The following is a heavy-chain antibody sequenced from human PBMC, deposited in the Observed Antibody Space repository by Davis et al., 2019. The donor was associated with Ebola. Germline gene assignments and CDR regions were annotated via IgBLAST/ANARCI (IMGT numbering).Heavy chain of an antibody. V-gene: IGHV3-30*04. J-gene: IGHJ6*02. CDR3: ARDPGDTAMALYGMDV. Sequence: GESLKISCAASGFTFSSYAMHWVRQAPGKGLEWVAVISYDGSNKYYADSVKGRFTISRDNSKNTLYLQMNSLRAEDTAVYYCARDPGDTAMALYGMDVWGQGTTVTVSS. CDR2: ISYDGSNK. D-gene: IGHD5-18*01. CDR1: GFTFSSYA.